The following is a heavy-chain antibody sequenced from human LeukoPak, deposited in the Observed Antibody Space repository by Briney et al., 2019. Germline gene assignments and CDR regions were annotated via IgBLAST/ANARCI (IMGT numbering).Heavy chain of an antibody. CDR2: ISSSSSYI. CDR1: GFTFSSYS. V-gene: IGHV3-21*01. D-gene: IGHD2-15*01. CDR3: ARDYYCSGGSCYSPHY. Sequence: GGSLRLSCAASGFTFSSYSMNWVRQAPGKGLEWVSSISSSSSYIYYADPVKGRFTISRDNAKNSLYLQMNSLRAEDTAVYYCARDYYCSGGSCYSPHYWGQGTLVTVSS. J-gene: IGHJ4*02.